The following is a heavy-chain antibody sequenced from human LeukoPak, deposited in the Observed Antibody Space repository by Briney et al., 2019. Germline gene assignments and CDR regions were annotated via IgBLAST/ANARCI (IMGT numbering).Heavy chain of an antibody. CDR3: ARDGIPLRYFDLPDY. CDR2: IYSGGST. J-gene: IGHJ4*02. V-gene: IGHV3-53*05. Sequence: GGSLRLSCAASGFTVSSNYMSWVRQAPGKGLEWVSVIYSGGSTYYADSVKGRFTISRDNSKNTLYLQMNSLRAEDTAVYYCARDGIPLRYFDLPDYWGQGTLVTVSS. D-gene: IGHD3-9*01. CDR1: GFTVSSNY.